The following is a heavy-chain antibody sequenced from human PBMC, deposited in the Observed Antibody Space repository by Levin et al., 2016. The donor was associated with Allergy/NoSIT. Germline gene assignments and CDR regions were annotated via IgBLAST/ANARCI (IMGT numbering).Heavy chain of an antibody. CDR3: VRMGSLSPDRTFRRGFDF. Sequence: GESLKISCAASGFTFSDSEMNWVRQGPGRGLEWVSYISTYDGTPYYADSVRGRFTISRDNAKNSLYLQMNSLRAEDTALYYCVRMGSLSPDRTFRRGFDFWGQGALVTVSS. V-gene: IGHV3-48*03. D-gene: IGHD3-10*01. J-gene: IGHJ5*01. CDR2: ISTYDGTP. CDR1: GFTFSDSE.